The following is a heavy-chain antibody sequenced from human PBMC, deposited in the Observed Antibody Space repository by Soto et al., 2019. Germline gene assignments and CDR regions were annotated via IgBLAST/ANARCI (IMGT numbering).Heavy chain of an antibody. Sequence: QVQLVQSGAEVKKPGASVKVSCKASGYTFTSYAISWVRKAPGQGLEWMGWISPYTGNTNYAQKHQGRVTMTAETTTSTAYMELRSLRSHDTAVYYCARDAPPEDYWGQGTLVTVSS. CDR2: ISPYTGNT. CDR1: GYTFTSYA. V-gene: IGHV1-18*01. J-gene: IGHJ4*02. CDR3: ARDAPPEDY.